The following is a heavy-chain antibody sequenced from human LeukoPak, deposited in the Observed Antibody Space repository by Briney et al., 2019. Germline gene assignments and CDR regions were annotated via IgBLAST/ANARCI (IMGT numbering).Heavy chain of an antibody. J-gene: IGHJ4*02. CDR3: ARDNGDSSDY. CDR2: ISSGGSSI. D-gene: IGHD4-17*01. Sequence: PGGSLRLSCAASGFTFSSYDMNWVRQAPGKGLEWISYISSGGSSIYYADSVKGRFTISRDNAKNSLYLHMNSLRAEDTAVYCCARDNGDSSDYWGQGTLVTVSS. V-gene: IGHV3-48*03. CDR1: GFTFSSYD.